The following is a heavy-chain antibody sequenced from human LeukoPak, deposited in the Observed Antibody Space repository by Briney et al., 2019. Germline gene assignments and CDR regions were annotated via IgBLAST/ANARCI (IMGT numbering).Heavy chain of an antibody. CDR2: IRYDGSNK. CDR1: GFTFSSYG. D-gene: IGHD1-14*01. V-gene: IGHV3-30*02. J-gene: IGHJ6*03. Sequence: GGSLRLSCAASGFTFSSYGMHWVRQAPGKGLEWVAFIRYDGSNKYYADSVKGRFTISRDNSKNTLYLQMNSLRAEDTAVYYCAKGGPNRYYMDVWGKGTTVTVSS. CDR3: AKGGPNRYYMDV.